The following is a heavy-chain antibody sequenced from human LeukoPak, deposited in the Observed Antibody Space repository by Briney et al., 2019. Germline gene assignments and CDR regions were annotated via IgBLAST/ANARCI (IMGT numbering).Heavy chain of an antibody. CDR1: GYTFTSYD. CDR2: MNPNSGNT. V-gene: IGHV1-8*03. J-gene: IGHJ6*04. CDR3: ARGWGEPSEMDV. Sequence: ASVKVSCKASGYTFTSYDINWVRQATGQGLEWMGWMNPNSGNTGYAQKFQGRVTITRNISISTAYMELSSLRPEDTAVYYCARGWGEPSEMDVWGKGTTVTVSS. D-gene: IGHD7-27*01.